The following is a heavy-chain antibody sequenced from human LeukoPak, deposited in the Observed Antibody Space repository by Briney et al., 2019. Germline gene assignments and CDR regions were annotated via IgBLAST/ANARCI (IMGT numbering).Heavy chain of an antibody. CDR1: GFTLSSA. J-gene: IGHJ4*02. CDR2: IVVGSGHT. D-gene: IGHD5-24*01. Sequence: ASVKVSCKASGFTLSSAVQWVRQARGQRLEWIGWIVVGSGHTSYAQRFQGKVTITTDMSTNTAYMELSSLRSEDTAVYYCVADHPNYDYWGQGTLVTVSS. V-gene: IGHV1-58*01. CDR3: VADHPNYDY.